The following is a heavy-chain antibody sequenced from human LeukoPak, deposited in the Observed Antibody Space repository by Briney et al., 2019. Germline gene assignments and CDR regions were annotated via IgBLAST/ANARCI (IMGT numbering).Heavy chain of an antibody. CDR1: GGSISSYY. CDR2: IYYSGST. CDR3: AIEGCTNGVCSLDY. Sequence: SETLSLTCTVSGGSISSYYWSWIRQPPGKGLEWIGYIYYSGSTNYNPSLKSRVTISVDTSKNQFSLKLSSVTAADTAVYYCAIEGCTNGVCSLDYWGQGTLVTVSS. D-gene: IGHD2-8*01. J-gene: IGHJ4*02. V-gene: IGHV4-59*01.